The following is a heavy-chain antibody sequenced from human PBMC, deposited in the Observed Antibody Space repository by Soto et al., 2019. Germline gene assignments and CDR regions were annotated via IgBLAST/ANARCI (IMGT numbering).Heavy chain of an antibody. J-gene: IGHJ5*02. CDR1: GYTFTGYY. CDR2: INPNSGGT. V-gene: IGHV1-2*04. D-gene: IGHD4-4*01. Sequence: QVQLVQSGAEVKKPGASVKVSCKASGYTFTGYYMHWVRQAPGQGLEWMGWINPNSGGTNYAQKFQGWVTMTRDTSISSAYMDVSRLRSDDTAVYYCARAPYSKALNWFDPWGQGTLVTVSS. CDR3: ARAPYSKALNWFDP.